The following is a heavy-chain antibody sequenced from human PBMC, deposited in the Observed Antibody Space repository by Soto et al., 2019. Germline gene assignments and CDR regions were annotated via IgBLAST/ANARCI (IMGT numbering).Heavy chain of an antibody. Sequence: GASVKVSCTASGGTFGSYAISWVRQAPGQGLEWMGGIIPIFGTANYAQKFQGRVTITADESTSTAYTELSSLRSEDTAVYYCARGGSWSFDYWGQGTLVTVSS. CDR2: IIPIFGTA. D-gene: IGHD6-13*01. J-gene: IGHJ4*02. V-gene: IGHV1-69*13. CDR1: GGTFGSYA. CDR3: ARGGSWSFDY.